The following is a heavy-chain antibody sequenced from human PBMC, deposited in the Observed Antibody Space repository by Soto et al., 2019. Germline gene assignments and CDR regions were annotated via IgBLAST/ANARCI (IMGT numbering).Heavy chain of an antibody. Sequence: QVQLVQSGAEVKKPGSSVKVSCKASGGTFSSYAISWVRQAPGQGLEWMGGIIPIFGTANYAQKFQGSVTITADESTSTAYMELSSLRSEDTAVYYCAGCSGGSCSTDYYYYYGMDVWGQGTTVTVSS. CDR3: AGCSGGSCSTDYYYYYGMDV. J-gene: IGHJ6*02. CDR1: GGTFSSYA. CDR2: IIPIFGTA. D-gene: IGHD2-15*01. V-gene: IGHV1-69*01.